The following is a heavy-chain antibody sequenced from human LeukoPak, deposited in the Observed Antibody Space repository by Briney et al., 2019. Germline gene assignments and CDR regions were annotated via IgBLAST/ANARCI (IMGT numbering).Heavy chain of an antibody. CDR1: GFTVSSNY. V-gene: IGHV3-49*04. Sequence: PGGSLRLSCAASGFTVSSNYMSWVRQAPGKGLEWVGFIRSKAYGGTTEYAASVKGRFTISRDDSKSIAYLQMNSLKTEDTAVYYCTRDNIAVAPGPRFDPWGQGTLVTVSS. J-gene: IGHJ5*02. CDR2: IRSKAYGGTT. CDR3: TRDNIAVAPGPRFDP. D-gene: IGHD6-19*01.